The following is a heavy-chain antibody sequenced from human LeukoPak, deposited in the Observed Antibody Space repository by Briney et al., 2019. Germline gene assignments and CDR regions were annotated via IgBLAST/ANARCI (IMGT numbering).Heavy chain of an antibody. J-gene: IGHJ4*02. D-gene: IGHD4-23*01. CDR2: IRKSDDVP. CDR1: GFTFSNYV. CDR3: AKKHSGNCHNPGCDFDS. V-gene: IGHV3-23*01. Sequence: GGPVRLFCGACGFTFSNYVMLGVRPASGRGREGVSGIRKSDDVPYYAPSLKDRSHISRDKSRNTLQLQISSLRAEDKAIYYRAKKHSGNCHNPGCDFDSWGQGTRVTASS.